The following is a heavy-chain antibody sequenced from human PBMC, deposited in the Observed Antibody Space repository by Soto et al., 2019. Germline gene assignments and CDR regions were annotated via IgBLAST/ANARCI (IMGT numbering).Heavy chain of an antibody. CDR1: GGSFSGYY. Sequence: PSETLSLTCAVYGGSFSGYYWSWIRQPPGKGLEWIGEINHSGSTNYNPSLKSRVTISVDTSKNQFSLKLSSVTAADTAVYYCARGGIAAACHPGLPYRMDVWGQGSTVTVSS. J-gene: IGHJ6*01. D-gene: IGHD6-13*01. CDR3: ARGGIAAACHPGLPYRMDV. V-gene: IGHV4-34*01. CDR2: INHSGST.